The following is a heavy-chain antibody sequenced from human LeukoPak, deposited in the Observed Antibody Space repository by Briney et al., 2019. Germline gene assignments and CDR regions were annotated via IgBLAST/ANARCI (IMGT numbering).Heavy chain of an antibody. J-gene: IGHJ4*02. CDR2: IWYDGSTK. CDR1: GFSFSSSG. V-gene: IGHV3-33*01. CDR3: ARDVGSGTYYRGYFDY. Sequence: PGRSLRLSCAASGFSFSSSGMHWVRQAPGEGLEWVALIWYDGSTKYYADSVKGRFTISRDNSKNTLYLQMNSLRGEDTALYYCARDVGSGTYYRGYFDYWGQGTLVTVST. D-gene: IGHD1-26*01.